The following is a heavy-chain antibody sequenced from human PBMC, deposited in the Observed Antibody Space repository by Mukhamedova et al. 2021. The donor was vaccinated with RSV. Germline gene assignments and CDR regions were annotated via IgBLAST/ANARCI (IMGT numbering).Heavy chain of an antibody. CDR2: IYSGGSST. Sequence: VSVIYSGGSSTYYADSVKGRFTISRDNSKNTLYLQMNSLRAEDTAVYYCAKWYSSGPFEHSPYFDLWGRGTLVTV. J-gene: IGHJ2*01. D-gene: IGHD6-19*01. CDR3: AKWYSSGPFEHSPYFDL. V-gene: IGHV3-23*03.